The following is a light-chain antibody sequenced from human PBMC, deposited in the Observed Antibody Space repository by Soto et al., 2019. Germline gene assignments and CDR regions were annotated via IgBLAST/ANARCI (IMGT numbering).Light chain of an antibody. Sequence: EIVLTQSPGTLSLSPGERATLSCRASQSVSSSYLAWYQQKPGQAPSLLIYGASSRATGIPDRFSGSGSGTDFTLTISRLVPEDFAVYYCQQYGSSQSFGQGTKVEIK. CDR1: QSVSSSY. V-gene: IGKV3-20*01. CDR2: GAS. CDR3: QQYGSSQS. J-gene: IGKJ1*01.